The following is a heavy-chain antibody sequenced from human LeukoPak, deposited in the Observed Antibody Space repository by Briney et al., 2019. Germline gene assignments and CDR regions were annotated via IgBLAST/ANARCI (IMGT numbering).Heavy chain of an antibody. J-gene: IGHJ3*02. CDR1: GFSLSTSGMC. CDR2: IDWDDDK. Sequence: SGPALVKPTQTLTLTCTFSGFSLSTSGMCVSWVRQPPGKALEWLALIDWDDDKYYSTSLKTRLTISKDTSKNQVVLTMTNMDPVDTATYYCARMYSSSDPNAFDIWGQGTMVTVPS. V-gene: IGHV2-70*20. CDR3: ARMYSSSDPNAFDI. D-gene: IGHD6-6*01.